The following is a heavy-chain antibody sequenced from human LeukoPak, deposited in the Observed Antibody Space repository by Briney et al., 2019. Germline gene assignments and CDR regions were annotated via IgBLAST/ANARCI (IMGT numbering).Heavy chain of an antibody. J-gene: IGHJ3*01. CDR1: GFTFSSYA. V-gene: IGHV3-23*01. CDR2: ISGSGGST. CDR3: AKGLVYSYGLRW. D-gene: IGHD5-18*01. Sequence: QTGGSLRLSCAASGFTFSSYAMSWVRQAPGEGLEWVSAISGSGGSTYYADSVKGRFTISRDNFKNTLYLQMNSLRAEDTAAYYCAKGLVYSYGLRWWGQGTMVTVSS.